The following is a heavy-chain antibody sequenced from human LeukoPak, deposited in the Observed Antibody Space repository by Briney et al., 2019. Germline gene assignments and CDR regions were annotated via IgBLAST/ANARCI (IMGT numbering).Heavy chain of an antibody. CDR1: GFTFSSYA. CDR3: ARGVSGDYSPAGGY. Sequence: GGSLRLSCAASGFTFSSYAMHWVRQAPGKGLEYVSAISSNGGSTYYANSVKGRFTISRDNSKNTLYLQMGSLRAEDMAVYYCARGVSGDYSPAGGYGGPGTLAPVPP. V-gene: IGHV3-64*01. CDR2: ISSNGGST. D-gene: IGHD4-17*01. J-gene: IGHJ4*02.